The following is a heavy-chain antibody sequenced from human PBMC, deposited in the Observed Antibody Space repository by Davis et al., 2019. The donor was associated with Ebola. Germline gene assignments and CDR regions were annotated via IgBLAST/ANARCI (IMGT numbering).Heavy chain of an antibody. CDR3: ARGRYYYDSGGRSHNYFDY. D-gene: IGHD3-22*01. CDR2: IYHSGST. J-gene: IGHJ4*02. Sequence: PSETLSLTCAVSGYSISSGYYWGWIRQPPGKGLEWIGSIYHSGSTYYSPSLKSRVTISVDSSKNQFSLKLSSVTAADTAVYYCARGRYYYDSGGRSHNYFDYWGQGTLVTVSS. V-gene: IGHV4-38-2*01. CDR1: GYSISSGYY.